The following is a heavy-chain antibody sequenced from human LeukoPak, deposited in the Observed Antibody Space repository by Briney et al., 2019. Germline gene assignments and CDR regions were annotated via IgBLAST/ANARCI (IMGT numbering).Heavy chain of an antibody. J-gene: IGHJ6*03. CDR2: ISSSSSTI. V-gene: IGHV3-48*04. D-gene: IGHD4-23*01. Sequence: GGSLRPSCAASGFTFSSYSMNWVRQAPGKGLEWVSYISSSSSTIYYADSVKGRFTISRDNARNSLYLQMNSLRAEDTALYYCARDGDTVLTRGYYYYMDVWGKGATVTVSS. CDR1: GFTFSSYS. CDR3: ARDGDTVLTRGYYYYMDV.